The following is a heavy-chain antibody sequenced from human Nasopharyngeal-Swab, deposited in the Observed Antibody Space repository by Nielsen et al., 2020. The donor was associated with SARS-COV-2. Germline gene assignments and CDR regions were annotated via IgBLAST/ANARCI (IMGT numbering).Heavy chain of an antibody. D-gene: IGHD3-22*01. V-gene: IGHV3-23*01. J-gene: IGHJ4*02. Sequence: GESLKISCTVSGFTFSRSWMTWVRQAPGKGLEWVSAISGSGGSTYYADSMKGRFTISRDNSKNTLYLQMNSLRAGDTAVYYCVRANTYYFQSGGSSHFDYWGQGTLVTVSS. CDR3: VRANTYYFQSGGSSHFDY. CDR2: ISGSGGST. CDR1: GFTFSRSW.